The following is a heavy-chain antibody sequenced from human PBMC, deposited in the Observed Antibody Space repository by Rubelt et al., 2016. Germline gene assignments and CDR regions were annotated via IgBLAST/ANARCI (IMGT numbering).Heavy chain of an antibody. CDR2: INTNSGNP. Sequence: INTNSGNPTYAQAFTGRFVFSLDTSVSTAYLQISSLKAEDTAVYYCARDGEWGYNTSPLGYGMDVWGQGTTVTVSS. V-gene: IGHV7-4-1*02. D-gene: IGHD1-14*01. J-gene: IGHJ6*02. CDR3: ARDGEWGYNTSPLGYGMDV.